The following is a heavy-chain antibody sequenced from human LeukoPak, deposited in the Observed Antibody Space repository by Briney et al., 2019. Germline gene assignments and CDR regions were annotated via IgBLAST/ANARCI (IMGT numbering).Heavy chain of an antibody. J-gene: IGHJ4*02. CDR2: ISAYNGNT. D-gene: IGHD3-22*01. Sequence: ASVKVSCKASGFTFTSYDISWVRQAPGQGLEWMGWISAYNGNTNYAQKLQGRVTMTTDTSTSTAFMELRSLRSDDTAIYYCAKYYYDSSGYYSFDYWGQGTLVTVSS. CDR1: GFTFTSYD. CDR3: AKYYYDSSGYYSFDY. V-gene: IGHV1-18*01.